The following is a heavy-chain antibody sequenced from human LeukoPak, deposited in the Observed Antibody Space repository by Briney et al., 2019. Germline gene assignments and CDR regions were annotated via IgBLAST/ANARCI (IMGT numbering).Heavy chain of an antibody. Sequence: GGSLRLSCAASGFTFSSYAMSWVRQAPGKGLDWVSAISGSGGSTYYADSVKGRFTISRDNSKDTLYLQLNSLRTEDTAVYYCAKDRPPSLYGTGPWDSWGQGTLVTVSS. CDR2: ISGSGGST. CDR3: AKDRPPSLYGTGPWDS. CDR1: GFTFSSYA. D-gene: IGHD3-10*01. J-gene: IGHJ4*02. V-gene: IGHV3-23*01.